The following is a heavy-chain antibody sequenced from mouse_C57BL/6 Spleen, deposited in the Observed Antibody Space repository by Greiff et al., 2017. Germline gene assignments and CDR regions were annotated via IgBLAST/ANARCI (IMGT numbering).Heavy chain of an antibody. J-gene: IGHJ2*01. V-gene: IGHV1-52*01. Sequence: QVQLQQPGAELVRPGSSVKLSCKASGYTFPSYWMHWVKQRPVQGLEWIGNIDPSDSETHSNQKFKDKATLTVDKSSSTAYMQLSSLTSEESAVYYCAGRGCNSGYFDYWGQGTTVTVSS. CDR1: GYTFPSYW. CDR3: AGRGCNSGYFDY. CDR2: IDPSDSET. D-gene: IGHD2-1*01.